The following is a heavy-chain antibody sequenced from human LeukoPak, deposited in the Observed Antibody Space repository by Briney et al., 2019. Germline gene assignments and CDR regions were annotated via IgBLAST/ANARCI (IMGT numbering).Heavy chain of an antibody. Sequence: ASVNVSCKASGYTFTGYYMHWVRQAPGQGREWMGWINPNSGGTNYAQKFQGRVTMTRDTSISTAYMELSRLRSDDTAVYYCAREYYDILTGYSRGYYYYYYMDVWGKGTTVTVSS. CDR2: INPNSGGT. J-gene: IGHJ6*03. V-gene: IGHV1-2*02. D-gene: IGHD3-9*01. CDR1: GYTFTGYY. CDR3: AREYYDILTGYSRGYYYYYYMDV.